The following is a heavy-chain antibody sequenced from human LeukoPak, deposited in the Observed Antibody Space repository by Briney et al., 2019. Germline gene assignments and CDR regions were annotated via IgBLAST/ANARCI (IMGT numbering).Heavy chain of an antibody. CDR2: IKYDGGEK. CDR1: GFSFRSNW. Sequence: GGSLRLSCVASGFSFRSNWMSWVRQAPGKGPEWVANIKYDGGEKYYVDSVKGRFTISRDNAKNSVYLQMNSLRAEDTAVYYCAKDSDSGAYDHWGQGTLVTVSS. CDR3: AKDSDSGAYDH. D-gene: IGHD6-19*01. V-gene: IGHV3-7*01. J-gene: IGHJ5*02.